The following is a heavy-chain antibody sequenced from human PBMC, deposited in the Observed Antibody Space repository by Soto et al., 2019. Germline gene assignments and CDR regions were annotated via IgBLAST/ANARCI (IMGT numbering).Heavy chain of an antibody. CDR3: ARDGITTAFDDAFHI. J-gene: IGHJ3*02. CDR2: ISGYNANT. CDR1: GYTFFNYG. V-gene: IGHV1-18*01. D-gene: IGHD3-16*01. Sequence: GASVKVSCKASGYTFFNYGVSWLRQAPGQGLEWMGWISGYNANTNYAQKFQGRVTMTTDPSTSTAYMELRSLRSDDTAVYYCARDGITTAFDDAFHIWGQGTMVTVS.